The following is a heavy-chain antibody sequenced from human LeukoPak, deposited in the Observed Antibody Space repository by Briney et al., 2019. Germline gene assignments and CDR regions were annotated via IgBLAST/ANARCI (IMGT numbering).Heavy chain of an antibody. CDR2: IGSDNKP. CDR1: GFTFSAYA. J-gene: IGHJ6*01. V-gene: IGHV3-23*01. Sequence: SGGSLRLSCEASGFTFSAYAMTWVRQAPGQGLEWVSSIGSDNKPHYSESVKGRFAISRDNSKSMLFLQLNSLRAEDTALYYWARDLPYYVAMDVWGQGTTVTASS. D-gene: IGHD3-10*02. CDR3: ARDLPYYVAMDV.